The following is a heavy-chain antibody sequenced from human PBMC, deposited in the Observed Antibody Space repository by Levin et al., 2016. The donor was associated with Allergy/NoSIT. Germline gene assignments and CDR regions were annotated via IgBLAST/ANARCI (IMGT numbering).Heavy chain of an antibody. D-gene: IGHD3-22*01. J-gene: IGHJ6*02. Sequence: GESLKISCAASGFTFSSYSMNWVRQAPGKGLEWVSYISSSSSTIYYADSVKGRFTISRDNAKNSLYLQMNSLRAEDTAVYYCARVDGRDTMIVVMDVWGQGTTVTVSS. CDR3: ARVDGRDTMIVVMDV. CDR2: ISSSSSTI. CDR1: GFTFSSYS. V-gene: IGHV3-48*01.